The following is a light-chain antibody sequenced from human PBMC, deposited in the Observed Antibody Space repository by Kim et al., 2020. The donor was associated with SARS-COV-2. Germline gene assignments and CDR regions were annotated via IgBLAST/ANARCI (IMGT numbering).Light chain of an antibody. CDR2: DND. J-gene: IGLJ1*01. CDR3: GTWDSSLSVYV. CDR1: SSNIENNY. Sequence: QSVLTQPPSVSAAPGQKVTISCSGSSSNIENNYVSWYQQLPGTAPKLLIFDNDERPSGIPDRFSGSKSGTSATRGITGLQTGDEADYYCGTWDSSLSVYVFGTGTKVTVL. V-gene: IGLV1-51*01.